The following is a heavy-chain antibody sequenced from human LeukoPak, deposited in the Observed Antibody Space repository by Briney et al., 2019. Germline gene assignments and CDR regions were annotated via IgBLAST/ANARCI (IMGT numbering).Heavy chain of an antibody. CDR3: ARDYYDRSGYYRFDP. CDR2: TSSSDDGT. J-gene: IGHJ5*02. D-gene: IGHD3-22*01. CDR1: GFPLSSYA. Sequence: PGGSLRLSCAASGFPLSSYAMSWVRQVPGKGLEWVSATSSSDDGTYHADSVRGRFTISRDNPKNTLYLQMNSLRAEDTAVYYCARDYYDRSGYYRFDPWGQGTQVIVSS. V-gene: IGHV3-23*01.